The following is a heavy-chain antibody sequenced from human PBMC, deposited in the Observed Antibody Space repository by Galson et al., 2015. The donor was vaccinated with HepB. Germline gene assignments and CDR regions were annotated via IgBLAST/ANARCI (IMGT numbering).Heavy chain of an antibody. CDR1: GGTFSSYA. Sequence: SVKVSCKASGGTFSSYAISWVRQAHGQGLEWMGGLIPIFGTANYAQKFQGRVTITADESTSTAYMELSSLRSEDTAVYYCARDPSNSQINWFDPWGQGTLVTVSS. D-gene: IGHD4-11*01. CDR3: ARDPSNSQINWFDP. V-gene: IGHV1-69*13. CDR2: LIPIFGTA. J-gene: IGHJ5*02.